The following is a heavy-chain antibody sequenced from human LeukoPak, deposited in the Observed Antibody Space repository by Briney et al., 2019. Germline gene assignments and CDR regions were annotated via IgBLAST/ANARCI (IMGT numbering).Heavy chain of an antibody. CDR2: IYYSGST. CDR3: ARESRITIFGVVTYYFDY. J-gene: IGHJ4*02. D-gene: IGHD3-3*01. CDR1: GGSISSGDYY. Sequence: PSETLSLTCTVSGGSISSGDYYWSWIRQPPGKGLEWIGYIYYSGSTYYNPSLKSRVTISVDTSKNQFSLKLSSVTAADPAVYYCARESRITIFGVVTYYFDYWGQGTLVTVSS. V-gene: IGHV4-30-4*08.